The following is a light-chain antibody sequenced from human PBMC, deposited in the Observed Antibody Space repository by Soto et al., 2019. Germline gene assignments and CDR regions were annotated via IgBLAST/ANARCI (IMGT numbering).Light chain of an antibody. J-gene: IGKJ1*01. CDR1: QGISKW. V-gene: IGKV1-5*01. Sequence: DIQMTQSPSTLSASVGDRVTITCRASQGISKWLAWYQQKPGKAPKLLIYGASSLEKGVPSRFSGSGSGTEFTLTISSLQPDDFATYFCQQYNSYDMWSFGQGTKVDLK. CDR3: QQYNSYDMWS. CDR2: GAS.